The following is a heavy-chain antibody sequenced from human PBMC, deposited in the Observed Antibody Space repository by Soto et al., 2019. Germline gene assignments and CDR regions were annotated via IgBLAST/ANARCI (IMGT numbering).Heavy chain of an antibody. J-gene: IGHJ5*02. CDR3: ANPTYYDYIWGSYSFGWFDP. V-gene: IGHV3-23*01. Sequence: GGSLRLSCAASGFTFSSYAMSWVRQAPGKGLEWVSAISGSGGSTYYADSVKGRFTISRDNSKNTLYLQMNSLRAEDTAVYYCANPTYYDYIWGSYSFGWFDPWGQGTLVTVSS. CDR1: GFTFSSYA. CDR2: ISGSGGST. D-gene: IGHD3-16*01.